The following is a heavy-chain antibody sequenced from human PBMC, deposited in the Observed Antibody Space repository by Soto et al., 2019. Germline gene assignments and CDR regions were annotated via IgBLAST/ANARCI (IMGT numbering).Heavy chain of an antibody. V-gene: IGHV4-30-4*01. Sequence: QVQLQESGPGLVKPSQTLSLTCTVSGGSISSGDYYWSWIRQPPGKVLEWIGYIYYSGSTYYNPFLKSRVTISVDTSNNLFSLKLSYVTAADTAVYYCARLVQMLQGRWFDHWGQGTLVTVSS. CDR1: GGSISSGDYY. D-gene: IGHD2-2*01. CDR3: ARLVQMLQGRWFDH. J-gene: IGHJ5*02. CDR2: IYYSGST.